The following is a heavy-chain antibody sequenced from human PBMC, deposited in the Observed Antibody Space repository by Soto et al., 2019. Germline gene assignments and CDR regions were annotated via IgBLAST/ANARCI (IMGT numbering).Heavy chain of an antibody. J-gene: IGHJ4*02. CDR2: IKSKTDGGTT. D-gene: IGHD3-16*01. CDR1: GFTFSNAW. V-gene: IGHV3-15*01. Sequence: GGSLRLSCAASGFTFSNAWMSWVRQAPGKGLEWVGRIKSKTDGGTTDYPAPVRGRFTIAIADSKHTLYMQMNSLKTEDRAVYSSTSDHLGVMRKKPSDYWGQGTLVTVSS. CDR3: TSDHLGVMRKKPSDY.